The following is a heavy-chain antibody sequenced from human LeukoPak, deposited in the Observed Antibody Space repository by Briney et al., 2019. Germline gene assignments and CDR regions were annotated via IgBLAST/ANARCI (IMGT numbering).Heavy chain of an antibody. D-gene: IGHD2-15*01. CDR1: GGSFSSYY. CDR2: IYYSGST. CDR3: ARQNSGGGWWRGFDY. Sequence: KPSETLSLTCAVYGGSFSSYYWSWIRQPPGKGLEWIGYIYYSGSTNYNPSLKSRVTISVDTSKNQFSLKLSSVTAADTAVYYCARQNSGGGWWRGFDYWGQGTLVTVSS. V-gene: IGHV4-59*08. J-gene: IGHJ4*02.